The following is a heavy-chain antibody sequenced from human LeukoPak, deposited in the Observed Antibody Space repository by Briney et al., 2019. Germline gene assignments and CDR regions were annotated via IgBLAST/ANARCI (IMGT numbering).Heavy chain of an antibody. CDR3: ARDYKYAFDN. Sequence: PSETLSLTCTVSGGSISSYYWSWMRQPPGKGLEWIGYIYYSGSTNYNPSLKSRVTISVDTSKNQFSLKLSSVTAADTAVYYCARDYKYAFDNWGQGTLVTVSS. CDR1: GGSISSYY. V-gene: IGHV4-59*01. J-gene: IGHJ4*02. CDR2: IYYSGST. D-gene: IGHD5-24*01.